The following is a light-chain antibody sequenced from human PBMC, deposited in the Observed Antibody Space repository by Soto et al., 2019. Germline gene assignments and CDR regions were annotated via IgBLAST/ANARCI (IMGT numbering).Light chain of an antibody. J-gene: IGKJ4*01. CDR2: DAS. CDR1: QSVSDQ. CDR3: QQRRNWPWLT. Sequence: EIVLTQSPATLSLSPGERATLSCRTSQSVSDQLAWFQQKPGQAPRLLIYDASNRATGIPARFSGSGYGTDFTLTIISLEPEDVAVHYCQQRRNWPWLTFGGGTKVEI. V-gene: IGKV3-11*01.